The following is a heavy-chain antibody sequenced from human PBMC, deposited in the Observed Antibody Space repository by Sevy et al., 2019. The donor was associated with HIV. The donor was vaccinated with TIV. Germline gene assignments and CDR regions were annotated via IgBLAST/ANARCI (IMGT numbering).Heavy chain of an antibody. J-gene: IGHJ4*02. Sequence: GGSLRLSCTTSGFTVSAYAIHWVRQAPGKGLEWVAIIWSDGAYQYHGDSVKGRFTISREDSKNTPYLQMNSLRVEDTAVYYCARGRYYSDNAAYSDFDYWGQGTLVTVSS. CDR2: IWSDGAYQ. CDR3: ARGRYYSDNAAYSDFDY. V-gene: IGHV3-33*01. CDR1: GFTVSAYA. D-gene: IGHD3-22*01.